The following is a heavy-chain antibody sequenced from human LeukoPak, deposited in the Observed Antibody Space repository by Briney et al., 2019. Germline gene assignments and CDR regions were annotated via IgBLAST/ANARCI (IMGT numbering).Heavy chain of an antibody. V-gene: IGHV4-59*11. CDR3: ARVNSDTYYDFWSGYFNWFDP. Sequence: PETLSLTCTVSGGAISSHYWSWIRQPPGKGLEWIGYIYYSGSTNYNPSLKSRVTISVDTSKNQFSLKLSSVTAADTAVYYCARVNSDTYYDFWSGYFNWFDPWGQGTLVTVSS. D-gene: IGHD3-3*01. J-gene: IGHJ5*02. CDR2: IYYSGST. CDR1: GGAISSHY.